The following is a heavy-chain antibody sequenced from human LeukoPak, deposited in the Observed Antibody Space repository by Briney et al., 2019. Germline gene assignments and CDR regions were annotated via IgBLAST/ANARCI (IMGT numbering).Heavy chain of an antibody. J-gene: IGHJ5*02. CDR3: VKDRGSWSYGWFDP. Sequence: GGSLRLSCSASGFTFSTYAMHWVRQAPGKGLEYVSAISSNGGSTYYADSVKGRFTISRDNSKNMLYLQMSSLRVEDTAVYYCVKDRGSWSYGWFDPWGQGTLVTVSS. V-gene: IGHV3-64D*06. CDR2: ISSNGGST. CDR1: GFTFSTYA. D-gene: IGHD1-26*01.